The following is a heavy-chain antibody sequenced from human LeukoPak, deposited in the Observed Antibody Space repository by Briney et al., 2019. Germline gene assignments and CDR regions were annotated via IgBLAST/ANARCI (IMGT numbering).Heavy chain of an antibody. V-gene: IGHV4-38-2*02. CDR2: IYHSGST. CDR3: ARAGATRRGNFDY. D-gene: IGHD1-26*01. Sequence: PSETLSLTCTVSGYSISSGYYWGWIRPPPGKGLEWIGSIYHSGSTYYNPSLKSRVTISVDTSKNQFSLKLSSVTAADTAVYYCARAGATRRGNFDYWGQGTLVTVSS. J-gene: IGHJ4*02. CDR1: GYSISSGYY.